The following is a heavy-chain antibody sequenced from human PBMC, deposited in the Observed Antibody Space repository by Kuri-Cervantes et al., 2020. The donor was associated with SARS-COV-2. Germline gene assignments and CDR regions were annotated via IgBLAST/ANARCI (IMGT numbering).Heavy chain of an antibody. CDR1: RFTFSDYY. J-gene: IGHJ6*03. CDR3: ESVAGEGPIYYYYMDD. Sequence: GGSLRLSSVASRFTFSDYYRSWIRQAPGKGLEWVSYIRSSGSHIYYADSVKGRYTISRNNTKNSLYLQMNSLRAEDTAVNFRESVAGEGPIYYYYMDDWGKGTTVTVSS. V-gene: IGHV3-11*04. D-gene: IGHD2-21*01. CDR2: IRSSGSHI.